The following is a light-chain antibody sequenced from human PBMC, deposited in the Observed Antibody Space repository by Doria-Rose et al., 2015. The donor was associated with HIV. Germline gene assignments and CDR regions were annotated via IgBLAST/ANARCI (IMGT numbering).Light chain of an antibody. CDR3: QQYYDTPS. V-gene: IGKV4-1*01. CDR2: WAS. J-gene: IGKJ3*01. CDR1: QSLLYTSKNY. Sequence: TQSPESLGMSLGERATLSCKSNQSLLYTSKNYLAWYQQKPGQPPKLSTYWASTRQSGVPARFSGSGSGTDFTLTISSLEAEDVAVYYCQQYYDTPSFGPGTTVDIK.